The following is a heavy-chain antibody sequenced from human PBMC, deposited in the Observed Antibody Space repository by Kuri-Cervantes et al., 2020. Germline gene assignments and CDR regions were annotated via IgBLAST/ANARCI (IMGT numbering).Heavy chain of an antibody. V-gene: IGHV3-23*01. CDR1: GGSFSGYY. CDR3: AKGGVWFGEFFGFDY. CDR2: ISGSGGST. J-gene: IGHJ4*02. Sequence: GESLKISCAVYGGSFSGYYWSWIRQPPGKGLEWVSAISGSGGSTYYADSVKGRFTISRDNSKNTLYLQMNSLRAEDTAVYYCAKGGVWFGEFFGFDYWGQGTLVTVSS. D-gene: IGHD3-10*01.